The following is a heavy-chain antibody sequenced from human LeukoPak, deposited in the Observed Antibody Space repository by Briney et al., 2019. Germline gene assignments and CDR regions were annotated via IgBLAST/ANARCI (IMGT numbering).Heavy chain of an antibody. V-gene: IGHV3-66*01. Sequence: GGSLRLSCAASGFTVSSNYTSWVRQASGKGLEWVSVIYSGGSTYYADSVKGRFTISRDNSKNTLYLQMNSLRAEDTAVYYCARVSRDGYNYFDYWGQGTLVTVSS. CDR1: GFTVSSNY. D-gene: IGHD5-24*01. CDR2: IYSGGST. CDR3: ARVSRDGYNYFDY. J-gene: IGHJ4*02.